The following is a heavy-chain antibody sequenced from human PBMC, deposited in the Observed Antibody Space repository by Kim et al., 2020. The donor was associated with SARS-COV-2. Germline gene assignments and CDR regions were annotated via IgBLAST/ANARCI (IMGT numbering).Heavy chain of an antibody. CDR3: ASHRRYFDWFCLDY. CDR2: INAGNGNT. D-gene: IGHD3-9*01. V-gene: IGHV1-3*01. CDR1: GYTFPSYT. J-gene: IGHJ4*02. Sequence: ASVKVSCKASGYTFPSYTIHWVRQAPGQRLEWMGWINAGNGNTKYSQKFQDRVTITRHTSASTAYMELSSLRSEDTAVYYCASHRRYFDWFCLDYWGQGTLVTVSS.